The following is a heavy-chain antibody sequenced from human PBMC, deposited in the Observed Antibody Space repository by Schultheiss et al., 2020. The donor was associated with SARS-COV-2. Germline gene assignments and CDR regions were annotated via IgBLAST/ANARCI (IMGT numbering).Heavy chain of an antibody. V-gene: IGHV4-59*01. D-gene: IGHD6-13*01. CDR2: INYRGNT. CDR3: ARGRYVAAAGYYFDS. Sequence: SQTLSLTCTVSGGSINTYYWSWIRQPPGKGLEWIGYINYRGNTNYNPSLKSRVTMSVETSKNQFSLRLRSVTAADTAVYYCARGRYVAAAGYYFDSWGQGTLVTVSS. J-gene: IGHJ4*02. CDR1: GGSINTYY.